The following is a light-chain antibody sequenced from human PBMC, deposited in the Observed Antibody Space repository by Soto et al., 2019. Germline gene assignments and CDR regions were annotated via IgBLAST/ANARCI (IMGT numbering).Light chain of an antibody. Sequence: EIVMTQSQATLSVSPGERATLXCRASQSIASNLAWYQQKPGQAPRLLIYGASTRATGIPARFSGSGSGTEFTLTISSLQSEDFAVYYCQQYNNWPPGITFGQGTRLEIK. J-gene: IGKJ5*01. V-gene: IGKV3-15*01. CDR1: QSIASN. CDR2: GAS. CDR3: QQYNNWPPGIT.